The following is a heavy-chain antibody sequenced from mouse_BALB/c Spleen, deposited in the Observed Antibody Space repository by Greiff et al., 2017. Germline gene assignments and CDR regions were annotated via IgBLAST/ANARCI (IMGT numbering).Heavy chain of an antibody. J-gene: IGHJ3*01. D-gene: IGHD3-2*01. Sequence: EVQLQQSGPSLVKPSQTLSLTCSVTGDSITSGYWNWIRKFPGNKLEYMGYISYSGSTYYNPSLKSRISITRDTSKNQYYLQLNSVTTEVTAAYYVARWDSSGYLWFAYWGQGTLVTVSA. V-gene: IGHV3-8*02. CDR1: GDSITSGY. CDR2: ISYSGST. CDR3: ARWDSSGYLWFAY.